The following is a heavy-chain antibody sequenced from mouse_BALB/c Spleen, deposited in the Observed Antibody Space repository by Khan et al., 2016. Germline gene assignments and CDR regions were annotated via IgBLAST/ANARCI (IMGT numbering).Heavy chain of an antibody. CDR2: INTHTRVP. V-gene: IGHV9-4*02. J-gene: IGHJ4*01. CDR1: GYAFTTAG. Sequence: QIQLVQSGPELKKPGETVRISCKASGYAFTTAGIQWVQKMPGKGLRWIGWINTHTRVPKYEEDFKGRFAFSLETSISAAYLQISNLKNEDTATYFCARGYGYIYAMDYWGQGTSVTVSS. D-gene: IGHD2-2*01. CDR3: ARGYGYIYAMDY.